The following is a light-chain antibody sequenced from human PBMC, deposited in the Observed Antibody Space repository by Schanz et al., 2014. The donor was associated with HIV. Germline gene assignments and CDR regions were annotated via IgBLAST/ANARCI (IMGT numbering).Light chain of an antibody. CDR3: HQYKTYPYT. Sequence: DIQMTQSPSTLSASVGDRVTITCRASQNINNYLAWYQQKPGKAPKFLMYKASTLESGVPSRFSGSGSGTEFTLTINSLQPDDFATYFCHQYKTYPYTFGQGTKLEIK. CDR2: KAS. J-gene: IGKJ2*01. CDR1: QNINNY. V-gene: IGKV1-5*03.